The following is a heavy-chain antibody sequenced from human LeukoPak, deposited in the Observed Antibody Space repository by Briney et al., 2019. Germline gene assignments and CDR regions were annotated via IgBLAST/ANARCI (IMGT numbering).Heavy chain of an antibody. CDR3: ARDQGSSSWYYYGMDV. J-gene: IGHJ6*02. CDR2: ISAYNGNT. CDR1: GYTFTSYG. Sequence: ASVKVSCKASGYTFTSYGISWVRPAPGQGLEWMGWISAYNGNTNYAQKLQGRVTMTTDISSSTANMELRSLRSDDTAVYYCARDQGSSSWYYYGMDVWGQGTTVTVSS. D-gene: IGHD6-13*01. V-gene: IGHV1-18*01.